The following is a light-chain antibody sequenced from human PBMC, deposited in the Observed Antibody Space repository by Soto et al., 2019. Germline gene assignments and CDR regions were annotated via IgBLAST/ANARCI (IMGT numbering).Light chain of an antibody. V-gene: IGKV2-28*01. CDR3: MQDIQTPWT. CDR1: QSLLHSNGYNY. Sequence: DIVMTQSPLSLPVTPGEPASISCRSSQSLLHSNGYNYLDWYLQKPGQSPQLLIYLGSNRSSGVPDRFSGSGSGTDFTLKISRVEAEDFGVYYCMQDIQTPWTFGQGTKVEIK. CDR2: LGS. J-gene: IGKJ1*01.